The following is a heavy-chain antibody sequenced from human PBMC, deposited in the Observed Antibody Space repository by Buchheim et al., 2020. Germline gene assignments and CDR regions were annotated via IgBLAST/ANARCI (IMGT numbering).Heavy chain of an antibody. J-gene: IGHJ4*02. V-gene: IGHV3-23*01. CDR2: MSCSGDSR. Sequence: EVQLLESGGGLVQPGGSLRLSCAASGFTFSSCAMSWVRQAPGKGLEWVSIMSCSGDSRYYADSVKGRFTISRDSAKNTQYLEMNSLRGEDTAVYYCARDPPNSGWALDYWGQGTL. CDR3: ARDPPNSGWALDY. CDR1: GFTFSSCA. D-gene: IGHD6-19*01.